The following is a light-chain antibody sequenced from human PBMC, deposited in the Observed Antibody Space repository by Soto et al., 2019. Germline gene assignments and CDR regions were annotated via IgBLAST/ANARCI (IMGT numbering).Light chain of an antibody. CDR2: AVT. CDR3: SSHAGIINVV. Sequence: QSALTQPPSASGSPGQSVTISCTGTSSDGGGYNYVSWYQQHPGKAPKLMIYAVTKRPSGVPDRVSGSKSGNTASLTVSGLLAEDEADYYCSSHAGIINVVFGGGTKLTVL. V-gene: IGLV2-8*01. J-gene: IGLJ3*02. CDR1: SSDGGGYNY.